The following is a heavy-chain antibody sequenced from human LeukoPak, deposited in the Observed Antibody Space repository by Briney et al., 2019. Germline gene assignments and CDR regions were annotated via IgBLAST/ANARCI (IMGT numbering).Heavy chain of an antibody. J-gene: IGHJ4*02. CDR3: AREYSYGFDY. Sequence: GGSLRLSCAASGFTFSSYGMHWVRQAPGKGLEGVAVIWYDGSNKYYADSVKGGFTISRDNSKNTLYLQMTRLRAEDTAVYYCAREYSYGFDYWGQGPLVTVS. V-gene: IGHV3-33*01. CDR1: GFTFSSYG. D-gene: IGHD5-18*01. CDR2: IWYDGSNK.